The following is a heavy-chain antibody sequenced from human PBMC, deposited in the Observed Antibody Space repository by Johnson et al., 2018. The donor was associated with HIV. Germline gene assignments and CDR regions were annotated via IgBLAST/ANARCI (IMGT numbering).Heavy chain of an antibody. CDR1: GFTFSSYA. CDR2: ISYDGSNK. CDR3: AKTNL. Sequence: VQLVESGGGVVQPGGSLRLSCAASGFTFSSYAIHWVRQAPGKGLEWVALISYDGSNKYYTDSVKGRFTISRDNSKNTLYLQMNSLRAEDTAVYYCAKTNLWGQGTMVTVSS. D-gene: IGHD1-14*01. V-gene: IGHV3-30-3*02. J-gene: IGHJ3*01.